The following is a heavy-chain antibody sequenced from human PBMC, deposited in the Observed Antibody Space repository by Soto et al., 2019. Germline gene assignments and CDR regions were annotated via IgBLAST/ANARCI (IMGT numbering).Heavy chain of an antibody. D-gene: IGHD1-26*01. CDR2: ISAYNGDT. CDR3: ARSSGTYPPSRYYYGLDV. CDR1: GDTFTRCG. Sequence: ASLKACCEASGDTFTRCGFRWARQAPGQGLEWMGWISAYNGDTNYPQKFQARVTMTTDTSTSTAYLDLRSLRSDDTAVYYCARSSGTYPPSRYYYGLDVPGQATTVNVSS. V-gene: IGHV1-18*01. J-gene: IGHJ6*02.